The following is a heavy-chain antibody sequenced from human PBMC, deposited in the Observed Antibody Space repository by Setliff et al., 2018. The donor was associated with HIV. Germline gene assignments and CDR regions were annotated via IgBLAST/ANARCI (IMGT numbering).Heavy chain of an antibody. V-gene: IGHV2-5*02. D-gene: IGHD5-12*01. CDR2: IYWDDDV. CDR1: GFSLSTNGVG. J-gene: IGHJ3*02. CDR3: AHKSGYDAFDI. Sequence: SGPTLVNPTQTLTLTCTFSGFSLSTNGVGVGWVRQPPGEGLEWLALIYWDDDVRYSPPLKSRLTITKDTSKNQVVLTMTNMDPVDTATYYCAHKSGYDAFDIWGQGTMVTVSS.